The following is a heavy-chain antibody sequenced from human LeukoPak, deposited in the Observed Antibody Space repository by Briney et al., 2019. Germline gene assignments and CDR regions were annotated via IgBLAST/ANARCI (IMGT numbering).Heavy chain of an antibody. CDR2: IYYSGST. Sequence: PSETRSLTCTVSGGSISSYYWSWIRQPPGKGLEWIGYIYYSGSTNYNPSLKSRVTISVDTSKNQFSLKLSSVTAADTAVYYCARDSRKEMATITWGQGTLVTVSS. D-gene: IGHD5-24*01. V-gene: IGHV4-59*01. CDR3: ARDSRKEMATIT. CDR1: GGSISSYY. J-gene: IGHJ5*02.